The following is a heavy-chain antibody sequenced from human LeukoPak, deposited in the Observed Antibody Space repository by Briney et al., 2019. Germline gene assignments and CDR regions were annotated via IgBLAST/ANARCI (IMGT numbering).Heavy chain of an antibody. CDR3: AREGFRYGSGSYSRNWFDP. CDR2: INPSGGST. J-gene: IGHJ5*02. CDR1: GYTFTSYY. D-gene: IGHD3-10*01. V-gene: IGHV1-46*01. Sequence: ASVKVSCKASGYTFTSYYMHWVRQAPGQGLEWMGIINPSGGSTSYAQKFQGRVTMTRDTSTSTVYVELSSLRSEDTAVYYCAREGFRYGSGSYSRNWFDPWGQGTLVTVSS.